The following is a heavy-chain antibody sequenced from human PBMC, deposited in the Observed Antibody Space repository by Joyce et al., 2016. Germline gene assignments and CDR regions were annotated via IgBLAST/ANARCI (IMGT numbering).Heavy chain of an antibody. CDR3: ARQNAGGNSFGRSYYGLDL. CDR1: GGSLRSYF. J-gene: IGHJ6*02. CDR2: IYYTGST. D-gene: IGHD5-18*01. V-gene: IGHV4-59*08. Sequence: QVQLQESGPGLVKPSETLFLTCTVSGGSLRSYFWTWIRQPPGKGLEWIGNIYYTGSTNYNPALESRVTISVDTSKNQFSLGMTYVTAADTAVYYCARQNAGGNSFGRSYYGLDLWGRGTTVTVAS.